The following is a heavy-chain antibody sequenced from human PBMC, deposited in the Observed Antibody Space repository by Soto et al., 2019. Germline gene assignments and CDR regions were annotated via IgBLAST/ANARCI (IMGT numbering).Heavy chain of an antibody. Sequence: SETLSLTCTVSGGSVSSGSYYWSWIRQPPGKGLEWIGYIYYSGSTNYNPSLKSRVTISVDTSKNQFSLKLSSLTAADTAVYYCARGGYYDGLDYWGQGTLVTVSS. J-gene: IGHJ4*02. V-gene: IGHV4-61*01. CDR3: ARGGYYDGLDY. CDR2: IYYSGST. D-gene: IGHD3-22*01. CDR1: GGSVSSGSYY.